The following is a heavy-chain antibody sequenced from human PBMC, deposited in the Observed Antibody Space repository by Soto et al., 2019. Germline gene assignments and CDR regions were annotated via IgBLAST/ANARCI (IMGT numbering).Heavy chain of an antibody. D-gene: IGHD2-15*01. CDR1: GDSFTSYW. Sequence: GESLKISCKGSGDSFTSYWIGWVRQMPGKGLEWMGIIYPGDSDTRYSPSFQGQVTISADKSISTAYLQWSSLKASDTAMYYCARHVVVAATKGLYYYYYMDVWGKGTTVTVSS. CDR3: ARHVVVAATKGLYYYYYMDV. V-gene: IGHV5-51*01. CDR2: IYPGDSDT. J-gene: IGHJ6*03.